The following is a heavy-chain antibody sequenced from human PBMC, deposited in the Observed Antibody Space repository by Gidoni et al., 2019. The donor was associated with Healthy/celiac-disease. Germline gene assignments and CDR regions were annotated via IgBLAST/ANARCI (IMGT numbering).Heavy chain of an antibody. CDR1: GYTVTSYG. CDR2: ISAYNGNT. D-gene: IGHD3-22*01. CDR3: AIYSSGYYASVH. V-gene: IGHV1-18*01. Sequence: QVQLVQSGAEVKKPGASVNVSCRASGYTVTSYGISWVRQAPGQGLEWVGGISAYNGNTNYAQKLQGRVTMTTDTSTSTAYMELRSLRSDDTAVYYCAIYSSGYYASVHWGQGTLVTVSS. J-gene: IGHJ4*02.